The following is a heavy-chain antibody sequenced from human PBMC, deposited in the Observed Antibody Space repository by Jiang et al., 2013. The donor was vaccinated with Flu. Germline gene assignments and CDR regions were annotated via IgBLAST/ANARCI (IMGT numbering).Heavy chain of an antibody. V-gene: IGHV3-49*03. D-gene: IGHD3-22*01. CDR2: IRSKAYGGTT. J-gene: IGHJ3*02. CDR1: GFTFGDYA. CDR3: TSPKRGPRWYYDTYDAFDI. Sequence: VQLVESGGGLVQPGRSLRLSCTASGFTFGDYAMSWFRQAPGKGLEWVGFIRSKAYGGTTEYAASVKGRFTISRDDSKSIAYLQMNSLKTEDTAVYYCTSPKRGPRWYYDTYDAFDIWGQGTMVTVSS.